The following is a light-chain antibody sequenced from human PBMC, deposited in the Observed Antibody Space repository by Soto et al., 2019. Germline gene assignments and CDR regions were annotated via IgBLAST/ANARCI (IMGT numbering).Light chain of an antibody. CDR1: QSINNW. CDR2: GAS. Sequence: DIQMTQSPLTLSASVGDRVTITCRASQSINNWLAWYQQKPGKAPKLLPYGASSRDSGVPPRFSGSGSGTEFTLTISSLQPDDFATYYCQQYNRYSGMFGQGTKVDIK. J-gene: IGKJ1*01. V-gene: IGKV1-5*01. CDR3: QQYNRYSGM.